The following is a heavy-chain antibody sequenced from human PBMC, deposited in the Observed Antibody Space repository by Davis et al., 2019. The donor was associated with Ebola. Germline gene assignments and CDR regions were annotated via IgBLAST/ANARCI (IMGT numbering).Heavy chain of an antibody. J-gene: IGHJ5*02. Sequence: GESLKISCAASGFTFSSYWMHWVRQAPGKGLVWVSRINSDGSSTTYADSVKGRFTISRDNAKNTLYLQMNSLRAEDTAVYYCARARGSSGGSCNLWGQGTLVTVSS. CDR2: INSDGSST. CDR3: ARARGSSGGSCNL. CDR1: GFTFSSYW. V-gene: IGHV3-74*01. D-gene: IGHD2-15*01.